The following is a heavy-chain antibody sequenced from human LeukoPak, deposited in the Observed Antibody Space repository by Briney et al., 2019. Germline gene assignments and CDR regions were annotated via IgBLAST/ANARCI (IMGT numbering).Heavy chain of an antibody. J-gene: IGHJ4*02. CDR2: INPNSGGT. Sequence: GASVKVSCKASGYTFTGYYMHWVRQAPGQGLEWMGWINPNSGGTNYAQKFQGRVTMTRDTSISTAYMELSRLRSDDTAVYYCASLRYSYGPYPFDYWGQGTLATVSS. CDR1: GYTFTGYY. V-gene: IGHV1-2*02. CDR3: ASLRYSYGPYPFDY. D-gene: IGHD5-18*01.